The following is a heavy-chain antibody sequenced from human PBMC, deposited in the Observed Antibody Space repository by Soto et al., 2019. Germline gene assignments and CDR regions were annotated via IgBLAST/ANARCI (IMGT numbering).Heavy chain of an antibody. J-gene: IGHJ4*02. CDR3: ASVPLAYSSSSLEY. V-gene: IGHV4-31*03. Sequence: SETLSLTCTVSGGSISSGGYYWSWIRQHPGKGLEWIGYIYYSGSTYYNPSLKSRVTISVDTSKNQFSLKLSSVTAADTAVYYCASVPLAYSSSSLEYWGQGTLVTVSS. CDR2: IYYSGST. D-gene: IGHD6-6*01. CDR1: GGSISSGGYY.